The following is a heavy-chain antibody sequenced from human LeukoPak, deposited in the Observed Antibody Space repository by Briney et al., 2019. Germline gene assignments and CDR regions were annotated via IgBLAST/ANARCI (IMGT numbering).Heavy chain of an antibody. D-gene: IGHD4-17*01. CDR1: GYSISSGYY. CDR2: SYHSGST. Sequence: SETLSLTCAVSGYSISSGYYWGWSRQPPGKGVEWIGSSYHSGSTYYKRSLKRRVTISVDTSKNQSSLKLSSVTAADTAVYYCARGNFYGDYAYWGQGTLVTVSS. V-gene: IGHV4-38-2*01. J-gene: IGHJ4*02. CDR3: ARGNFYGDYAY.